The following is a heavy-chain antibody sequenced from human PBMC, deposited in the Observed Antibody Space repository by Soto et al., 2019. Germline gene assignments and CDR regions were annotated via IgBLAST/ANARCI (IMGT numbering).Heavy chain of an antibody. V-gene: IGHV5-10-1*01. Sequence: TVESLKISCKGSGCSFTGYWTNWVRQMPGKGLCWMGRSDPSYAYTRYSPPPEGHVTISAGKAGSTAYLQWSSLKASDTAMYDCGGVRVGATMDGFGMWGQETMVTVAS. CDR3: GGVRVGATMDGFGM. D-gene: IGHD1-26*01. J-gene: IGHJ3*02. CDR1: GCSFTGYW. CDR2: SDPSYAYT.